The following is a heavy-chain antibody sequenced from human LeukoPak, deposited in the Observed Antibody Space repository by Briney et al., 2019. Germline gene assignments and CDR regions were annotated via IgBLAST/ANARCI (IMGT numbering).Heavy chain of an antibody. V-gene: IGHV3-74*01. CDR2: INSDGSST. Sequence: PGGSLRLSCAASGFTFSSYWTHWVRQAPGKGLVWVSRINSDGSSTSYADSVKGRFTISRDNAKNTPYLQMNSLRAEDTAVYYCATWWEGIAAQEFIFWGQGTLVTVSS. CDR3: ATWWEGIAAQEFIF. CDR1: GFTFSSYW. D-gene: IGHD6-13*01. J-gene: IGHJ4*02.